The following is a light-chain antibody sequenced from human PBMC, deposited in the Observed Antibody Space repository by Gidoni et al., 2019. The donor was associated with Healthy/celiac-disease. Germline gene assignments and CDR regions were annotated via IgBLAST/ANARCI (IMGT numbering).Light chain of an antibody. V-gene: IGKV2-28*01. CDR3: MQALQTPLT. CDR2: LGS. CDR1: QSLLHSNGYNY. J-gene: IGKJ4*01. Sequence: DIVMTQSPLSLPVTPGEPASIPCRSSQSLLHSNGYNYLDWYLQKPGQSPKLLIYLGSNRASGVPYRFSGSGSGTDFTLKISRVEAEDVGVYYCMQALQTPLTFGEGTKVEIK.